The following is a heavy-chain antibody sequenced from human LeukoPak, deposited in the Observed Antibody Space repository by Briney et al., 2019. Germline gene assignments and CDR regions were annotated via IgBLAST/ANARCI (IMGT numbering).Heavy chain of an antibody. V-gene: IGHV3-21*01. J-gene: IGHJ4*02. CDR1: GFTVSTNC. D-gene: IGHD5-24*01. Sequence: GGSLRLSCAASGFTVSTNCMIWVRQPPGKGLEWVSSISSSSSYIYYADPVKGRFTISRDNAKNSLYLQMNSLRAEDTAVYYCARRWLQFWDYWGQGTLVTVSS. CDR3: ARRWLQFWDY. CDR2: ISSSSSYI.